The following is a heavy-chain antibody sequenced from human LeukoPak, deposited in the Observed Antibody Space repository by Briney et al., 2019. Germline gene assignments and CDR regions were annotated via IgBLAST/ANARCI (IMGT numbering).Heavy chain of an antibody. CDR2: ISGSGGDT. CDR3: AKPRLSSGSYYEFDY. V-gene: IGHV3-23*01. J-gene: IGHJ4*02. CDR1: GFTFSSYA. Sequence: GGSLRLSCAASGFTFSSYAMSWVRQAPGKGLEWVSVISGSGGDTYYADSVKGRFTISRDNSKSTLYLQMNSLRAEDTAVYYCAKPRLSSGSYYEFDYWGQGTLVTVSS. D-gene: IGHD1-26*01.